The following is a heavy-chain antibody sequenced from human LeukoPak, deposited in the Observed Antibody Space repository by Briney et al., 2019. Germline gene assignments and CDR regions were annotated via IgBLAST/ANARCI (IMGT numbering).Heavy chain of an antibody. V-gene: IGHV4-59*01. J-gene: IGHJ4*02. CDR2: IYYSGST. CDR1: GGSISSYY. Sequence: SETLSLTRPVYGGSISSYYWSWIRLPAGKGLEWLGYIYYSGSTNYNPSLKSRVTISVDTSKTQFSLKLSSVSAADRAVYTCAREASYPPYYFDYWGQGTLVTVSS. D-gene: IGHD1-26*01. CDR3: AREASYPPYYFDY.